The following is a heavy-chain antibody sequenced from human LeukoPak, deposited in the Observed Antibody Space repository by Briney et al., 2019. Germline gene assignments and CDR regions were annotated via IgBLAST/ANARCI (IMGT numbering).Heavy chain of an antibody. J-gene: IGHJ2*01. V-gene: IGHV4-59*01. Sequence: SETLSLTCTVSGGSISSSYWNWIRQPPGKGLEWIGYIYYSGGTNYNPSLQSRVTISIDTSKNQFSLNLRSVTAADTAVYYCARDRGGYFDLWGRGTLVTVSS. D-gene: IGHD4-17*01. CDR2: IYYSGGT. CDR3: ARDRGGYFDL. CDR1: GGSISSSY.